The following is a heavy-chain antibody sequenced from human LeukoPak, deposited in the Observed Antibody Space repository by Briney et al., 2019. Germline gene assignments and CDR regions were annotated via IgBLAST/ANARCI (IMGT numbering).Heavy chain of an antibody. D-gene: IGHD2-15*01. V-gene: IGHV1-69*04. CDR3: AREGFIGSLAIQYCSGGSCQRDY. CDR1: GYTFTSYA. Sequence: ASVKVSCKASGYTFTSYAISWVRQAPGQGLEWMGRIIPILGIANYAQKFQGRVTITADKSTSTAYMELSSLRSEDTAVYYCAREGFIGSLAIQYCSGGSCQRDYWGQGTLVTVSS. J-gene: IGHJ4*02. CDR2: IIPILGIA.